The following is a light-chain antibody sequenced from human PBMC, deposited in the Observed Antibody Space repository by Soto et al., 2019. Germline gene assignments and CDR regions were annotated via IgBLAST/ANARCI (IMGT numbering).Light chain of an antibody. CDR2: DAS. Sequence: ETVMTQSPATLSVSPGERVTLSCRASQSVSSKLAWYQQKPGQAPRLLIYDASTRATGIPGRYSSSGSGTEFTITISSLQTEDSAVYYCNQYNDWPPVLTFGGGTKVEIK. V-gene: IGKV3-15*01. J-gene: IGKJ4*01. CDR3: NQYNDWPPVLT. CDR1: QSVSSK.